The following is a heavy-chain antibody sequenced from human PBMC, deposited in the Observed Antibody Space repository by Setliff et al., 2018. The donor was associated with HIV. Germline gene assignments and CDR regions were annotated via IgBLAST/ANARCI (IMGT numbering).Heavy chain of an antibody. V-gene: IGHV1-69*05. J-gene: IGHJ3*02. CDR1: GDTFSNYA. D-gene: IGHD5-12*01. Sequence: SVKVSCKASGDTFSNYAITWVRQAPGQGLEWMGGINPLFGTTNYAHNFQGRLTITTDQIMSTAYMELNSLRADDTAVHYCARGTGYSGYDSSDAFDIWGQGTMVTVSS. CDR3: ARGTGYSGYDSSDAFDI. CDR2: INPLFGTT.